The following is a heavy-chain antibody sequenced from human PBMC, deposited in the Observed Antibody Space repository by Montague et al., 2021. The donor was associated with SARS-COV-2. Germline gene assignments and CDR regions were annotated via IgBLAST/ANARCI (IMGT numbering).Heavy chain of an antibody. D-gene: IGHD2-21*01. Sequence: SETLSLTCAVSGGSFSGYYWSWSRQPPGKGLEGMGEINHSGSTSNNPSLKSRVTISVDTSKNQLSLKLSSVTAADTAVYYCAREVRGRIVVVIAIPYYYFDYWGQGALVTVSS. CDR1: GGSFSGYY. J-gene: IGHJ4*02. CDR2: INHSGST. CDR3: AREVRGRIVVVIAIPYYYFDY. V-gene: IGHV4-34*01.